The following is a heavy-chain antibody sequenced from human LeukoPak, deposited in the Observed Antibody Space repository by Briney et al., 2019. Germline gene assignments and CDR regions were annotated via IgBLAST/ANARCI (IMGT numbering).Heavy chain of an antibody. CDR1: GGSISSSSYY. CDR2: INHSGST. J-gene: IGHJ4*02. V-gene: IGHV4-39*07. Sequence: SETLSLTCTVSGGSISSSSYYWSWIRQPPGKGLEWIGEINHSGSTNYNPSLKSRVTISVDTSKNQFSLKLSSVTAADTAVYYCARGQHLSPVPAAYDYWGQGTLVTVSS. CDR3: ARGQHLSPVPAAYDY. D-gene: IGHD2-2*01.